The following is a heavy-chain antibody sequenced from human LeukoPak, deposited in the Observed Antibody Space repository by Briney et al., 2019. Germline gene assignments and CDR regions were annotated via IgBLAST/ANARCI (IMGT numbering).Heavy chain of an antibody. Sequence: GGSLRLSCAASGFTFSSYAMHWVRQAPGKGLEWVAVISYDGSNKYYADSVKGRFTISRDNSKNTLYLQMNSLRAEDTAVYYCARGQNLPGTTYYYDSSGYWGFDYWGQGTLVTVSS. CDR2: ISYDGSNK. CDR3: ARGQNLPGTTYYYDSSGYWGFDY. J-gene: IGHJ4*02. CDR1: GFTFSSYA. D-gene: IGHD3-22*01. V-gene: IGHV3-30-3*01.